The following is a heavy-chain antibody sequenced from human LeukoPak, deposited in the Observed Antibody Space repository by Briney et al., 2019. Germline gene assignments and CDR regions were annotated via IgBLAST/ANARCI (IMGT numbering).Heavy chain of an antibody. CDR2: IHYTGTA. CDR1: GGSISSYY. D-gene: IGHD6-13*01. V-gene: IGHV4-59*01. Sequence: RALETLSLTCTVSGGSISSYYWSWIRQPPGEGLEWIGSIHYTGTAYYNPSLKNRVTISVDTSKNQFSLKLRSVTAADTAVYYCARDRVGQQLVGRKYYYYYMDVWGKGNTVTISS. CDR3: ARDRVGQQLVGRKYYYYYMDV. J-gene: IGHJ6*03.